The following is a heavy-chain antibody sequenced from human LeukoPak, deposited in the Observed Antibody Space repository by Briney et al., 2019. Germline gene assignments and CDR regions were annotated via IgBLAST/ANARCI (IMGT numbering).Heavy chain of an antibody. V-gene: IGHV3-48*03. Sequence: PGGSLRLSCAASGFTFSSYEMNWVRQAPGKGLEWVSYISSSGSTIYYADSVKGRFTVSRDNAKNSLYLQMNSLRAEDTAVYYCAGEGDDYGDYGAGFDFLVQGTLVTVSS. CDR1: GFTFSSYE. D-gene: IGHD4-17*01. CDR3: AGEGDDYGDYGAGFDF. CDR2: ISSSGSTI. J-gene: IGHJ4*02.